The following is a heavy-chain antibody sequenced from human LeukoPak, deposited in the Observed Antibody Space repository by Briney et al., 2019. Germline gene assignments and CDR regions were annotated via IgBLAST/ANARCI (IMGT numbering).Heavy chain of an antibody. CDR1: GFTFNNAW. Sequence: GGSLRLSCAASGFTFNNAWMSWVRQGPGKGLEWVGRIKSKTDGGTTDYAAPVKGRFTISRDDSKNTLYLQMNSLKTEDTAVYYCTTQRSRITMVRGVIRSDHWGQGTLVTVSS. D-gene: IGHD3-10*01. CDR3: TTQRSRITMVRGVIRSDH. J-gene: IGHJ4*02. V-gene: IGHV3-15*01. CDR2: IKSKTDGGTT.